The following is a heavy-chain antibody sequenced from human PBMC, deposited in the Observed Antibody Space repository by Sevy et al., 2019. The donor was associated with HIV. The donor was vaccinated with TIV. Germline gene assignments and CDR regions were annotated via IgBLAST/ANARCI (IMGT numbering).Heavy chain of an antibody. CDR3: ARDRSAAGWEPSYNWFDP. CDR1: GDSVSSNSAA. Sequence: SQTLSLTCAISGDSVSSNSAAWNWIRQSPSRGLEWLGRTYYRPKWYNDYAVSVKSRITINPDTSKNQFSLQLNSVTPEDTAVYYCARDRSAAGWEPSYNWFDPWGQGTLVTVSS. V-gene: IGHV6-1*01. CDR2: TYYRPKWYN. J-gene: IGHJ5*02. D-gene: IGHD1-26*01.